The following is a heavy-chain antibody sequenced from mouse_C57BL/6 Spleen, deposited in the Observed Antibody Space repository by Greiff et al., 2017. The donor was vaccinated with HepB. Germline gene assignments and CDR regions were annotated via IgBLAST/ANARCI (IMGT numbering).Heavy chain of an antibody. CDR2: INPNNGGT. Sequence: EVQLQQSGPELVKPGASVKISCKASGYTFTDYYMNWVKQSHGKSLEWIGDINPNNGGTSYNQKFKGKATLTVDKSSSTAYMELRSLTSEDSAVYYCALYSNYAHWYFDVWGTGTTVTVSS. CDR1: GYTFTDYY. V-gene: IGHV1-26*01. CDR3: ALYSNYAHWYFDV. D-gene: IGHD2-5*01. J-gene: IGHJ1*03.